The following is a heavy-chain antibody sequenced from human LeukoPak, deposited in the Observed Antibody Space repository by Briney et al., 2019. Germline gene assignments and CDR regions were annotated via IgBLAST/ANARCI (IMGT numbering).Heavy chain of an antibody. CDR1: GGSFSGYY. CDR3: ARDRRYYYGSGSYYTLYFQH. J-gene: IGHJ1*01. Sequence: SETLSLTCAVSGGSFSGYYWSWIRQPPGKGLEWIGEINHSGSTNYNPSLKSRVTISVDTSKNQFSLKLSSVTAADTAVYYCARDRRYYYGSGSYYTLYFQHWGQGTLVTVSS. D-gene: IGHD3-10*01. CDR2: INHSGST. V-gene: IGHV4-34*01.